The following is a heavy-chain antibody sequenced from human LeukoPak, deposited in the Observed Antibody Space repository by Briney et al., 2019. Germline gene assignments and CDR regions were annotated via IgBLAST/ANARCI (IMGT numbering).Heavy chain of an antibody. CDR3: ARSRYDSSGYHPRFQH. V-gene: IGHV3-23*01. Sequence: GGSLRLSCAASGFTFSSYAMSWVRQAPGKGLEWVSAISGSGGSTYYADSVKGRFTISRDNSKNTLYLQMNSLRAEDTAVYYCARSRYDSSGYHPRFQHWGQGTLVTVSS. D-gene: IGHD3-22*01. CDR1: GFTFSSYA. CDR2: ISGSGGST. J-gene: IGHJ1*01.